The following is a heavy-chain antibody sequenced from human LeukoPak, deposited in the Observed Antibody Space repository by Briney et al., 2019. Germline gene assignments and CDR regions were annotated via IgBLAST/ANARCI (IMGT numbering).Heavy chain of an antibody. V-gene: IGHV3-15*01. D-gene: IGHD3-22*01. J-gene: IGHJ4*02. CDR1: GFTFSNAW. Sequence: GGSLRLSCAASGFTFSNAWMSWVRQAPGKGLEWVGRIKSKTDGGTTDYAAPVKGRFTISRDDSKKHAVSANEQPENRGHSRVYCTTGVEAMYYYDSSGYKSTDYWGQGTLVTVSS. CDR2: IKSKTDGGTT. CDR3: TTGVEAMYYYDSSGYKSTDY.